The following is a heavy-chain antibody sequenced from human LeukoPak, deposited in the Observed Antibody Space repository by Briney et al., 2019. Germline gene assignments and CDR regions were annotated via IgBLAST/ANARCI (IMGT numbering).Heavy chain of an antibody. V-gene: IGHV4-59*01. J-gene: IGHJ6*03. CDR3: ARDLEVVPAAIARGHYYYYYMDV. Sequence: PSQTLSLTCTVSSGSISRYYWNWIRQPPGKGLEWIGYIYYGGSTNYNPSLKSRVTISVDTSKNQFSLKLSSVTAADTAVYYCARDLEVVPAAIARGHYYYYYMDVWGKGTTVTVSS. CDR1: SGSISRYY. D-gene: IGHD2-2*02. CDR2: IYYGGST.